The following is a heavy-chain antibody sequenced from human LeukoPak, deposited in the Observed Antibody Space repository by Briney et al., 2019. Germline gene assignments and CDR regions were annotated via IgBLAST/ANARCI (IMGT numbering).Heavy chain of an antibody. CDR1: GFTFGDYA. CDR3: TSFQGYGDYYYYGMDV. Sequence: GGSLRLSCTASGFTFGDYAMSWVRQAPGKELEWVGFIRSKAYGGTTEYAASVKGRFTISRDDSKSIAYLQMNSLKTEDTAVYYCTSFQGYGDYYYYGMDVWGQGTTVTVSS. D-gene: IGHD4-17*01. CDR2: IRSKAYGGTT. J-gene: IGHJ6*02. V-gene: IGHV3-49*04.